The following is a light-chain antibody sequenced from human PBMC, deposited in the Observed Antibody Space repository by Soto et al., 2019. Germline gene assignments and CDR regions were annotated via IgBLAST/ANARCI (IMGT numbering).Light chain of an antibody. Sequence: QSVLTQPASVSGSPGQSIAISCTGTSSDVGGYSYVSWYQQQPGKAPKLVISDVSNRPSGVSDGFSGSKSGDTASLTISGLQTEDEADYYCASYTPSSTYVFGTGTKVTVL. J-gene: IGLJ1*01. CDR1: SSDVGGYSY. V-gene: IGLV2-14*01. CDR3: ASYTPSSTYV. CDR2: DVS.